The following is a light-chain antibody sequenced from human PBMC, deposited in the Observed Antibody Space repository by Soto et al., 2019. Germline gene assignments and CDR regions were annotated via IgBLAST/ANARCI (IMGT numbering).Light chain of an antibody. CDR2: GAS. V-gene: IGKV3-15*01. CDR1: QNVRSY. Sequence: EIVVTQSPATLPVSPGGRATLSCRASQNVRSYLAWYQQKPGQAPSVLIYGASTRATGIPARFSGSGSGTEFTLTISSLQSEDFAVYYCQQYYNWPRTFGQGTKVDIK. J-gene: IGKJ1*01. CDR3: QQYYNWPRT.